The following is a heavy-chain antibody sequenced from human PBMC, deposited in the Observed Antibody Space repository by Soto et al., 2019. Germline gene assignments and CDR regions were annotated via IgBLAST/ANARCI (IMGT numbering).Heavy chain of an antibody. D-gene: IGHD3-10*01. V-gene: IGHV1-58*01. CDR3: AAPLSGSESYFGGLY. J-gene: IGHJ4*02. CDR1: GFTFTSSA. CDR2: IVVGSGNT. Sequence: GASVKVSCKASGFTFTSSAVQWVRQARGQRLEWIGWIVVGSGNTNYAQKFQEGVTITRDMSTSTAYMELSSLRSEDTAVYYCAAPLSGSESYFGGLYWGQGTLVTVSS.